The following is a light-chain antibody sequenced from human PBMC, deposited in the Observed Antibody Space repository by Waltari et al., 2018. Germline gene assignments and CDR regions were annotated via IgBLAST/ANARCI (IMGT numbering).Light chain of an antibody. J-gene: IGKJ1*01. V-gene: IGKV4-1*01. CDR1: QSVLYSPNNKNY. CDR2: WAS. CDR3: QQYYSTPDT. Sequence: DIVMTQSPDSLAVSLGERATLNCKSSQSVLYSPNNKNYLAWYQPKPGQPPKLLIYWASTRESGVPDRFSGSGSGTDFTLTISSLQAEDVAVYYCQQYYSTPDTFGQGTKVEIK.